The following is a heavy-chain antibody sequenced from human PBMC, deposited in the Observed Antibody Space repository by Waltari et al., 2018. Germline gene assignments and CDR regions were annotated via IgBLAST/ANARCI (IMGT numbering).Heavy chain of an antibody. Sequence: QVQLVQSGAEVKKPGSSVKVSCKASGGTFSSYAISWVRQATGQGLEWMGGIIPISGTANYAQKFQGRVTITTDESTSTAYMELSSLRSEDTAVYYCARMRPPPKAYYYDSSGYYDDYWGQGTLVTVSS. CDR2: IIPISGTA. J-gene: IGHJ4*02. CDR1: GGTFSSYA. CDR3: ARMRPPPKAYYYDSSGYYDDY. D-gene: IGHD3-22*01. V-gene: IGHV1-69*05.